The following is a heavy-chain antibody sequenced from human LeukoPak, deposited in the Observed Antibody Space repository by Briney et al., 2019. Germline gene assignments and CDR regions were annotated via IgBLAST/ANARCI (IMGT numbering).Heavy chain of an antibody. Sequence: GGSLRLSCAASGFTFSSYSMNWVRQAPGKGLEWVAVISYDGSKKYYGDFVKGRFTISRDNSKNTLYLQMNSLRAEDTAVYYCAKESLDTEQRNYNYYGMDVWGQGTTVTVSS. CDR3: AKESLDTEQRNYNYYGMDV. CDR1: GFTFSSYS. CDR2: ISYDGSKK. J-gene: IGHJ6*02. V-gene: IGHV3-30*18. D-gene: IGHD1-1*01.